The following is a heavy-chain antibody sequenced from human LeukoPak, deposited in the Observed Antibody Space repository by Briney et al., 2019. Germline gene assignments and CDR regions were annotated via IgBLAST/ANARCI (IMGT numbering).Heavy chain of an antibody. Sequence: PGGSLRLSCAASGFIFSSYETNWVRQAPGKGLEWVSYISSGGSIIYYADSVRGRFTISRDNAKISLYLQMNSLRAEDSADYYCARFARFRDLQGGGYFDYWGQGTLVTVSS. CDR2: ISSGGSII. V-gene: IGHV3-48*03. D-gene: IGHD3-10*01. J-gene: IGHJ4*02. CDR1: GFIFSSYE. CDR3: ARFARFRDLQGGGYFDY.